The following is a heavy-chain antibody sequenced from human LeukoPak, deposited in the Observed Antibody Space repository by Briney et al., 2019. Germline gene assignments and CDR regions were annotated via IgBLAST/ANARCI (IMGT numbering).Heavy chain of an antibody. Sequence: ASVKVSCKASGYTFTSYDINWVRQATGQGLEWMGWMNPNSGNTGYAQKFQGRVTMTRNTSISTAYMELSSLRSEDTAVYYCARVDNRYYDFWSGYLEPLYYYYYGMDVWGQGTTVTVS. D-gene: IGHD3-3*01. J-gene: IGHJ6*02. CDR3: ARVDNRYYDFWSGYLEPLYYYYYGMDV. CDR1: GYTFTSYD. CDR2: MNPNSGNT. V-gene: IGHV1-8*01.